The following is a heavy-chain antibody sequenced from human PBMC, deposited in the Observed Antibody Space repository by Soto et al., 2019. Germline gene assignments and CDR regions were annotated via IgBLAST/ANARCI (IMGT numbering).Heavy chain of an antibody. D-gene: IGHD6-6*01. V-gene: IGHV1-69*04. J-gene: IGHJ4*02. CDR3: AREGLDSIAARRNFDY. Sequence: SVKVSCKASGGTFSSYTISWVRQAPGQGLEWMGRIIPILGIANYAQKFQGRVTITADKSTSTAYMELSSLRSEDTAVYYCAREGLDSIAARRNFDYWGQGTLVTVSS. CDR1: GGTFSSYT. CDR2: IIPILGIA.